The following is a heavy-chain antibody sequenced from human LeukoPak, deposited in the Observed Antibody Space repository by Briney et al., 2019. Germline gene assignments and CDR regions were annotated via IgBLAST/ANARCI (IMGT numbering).Heavy chain of an antibody. D-gene: IGHD2-15*01. V-gene: IGHV4-38-2*02. CDR2: IYHSGST. J-gene: IGHJ3*02. CDR1: GYSISSGYY. Sequence: PSETLSLTCTVSGYSISSGYYWGWIRQPPGKGLEWIGSIYHSGSTNYNPSLKSRVTISVDKSKNQFSLKLSSVTAADTAVYYCARDGVVVVAATPQRSYAFDIWGQGTMVTVSS. CDR3: ARDGVVVVAATPQRSYAFDI.